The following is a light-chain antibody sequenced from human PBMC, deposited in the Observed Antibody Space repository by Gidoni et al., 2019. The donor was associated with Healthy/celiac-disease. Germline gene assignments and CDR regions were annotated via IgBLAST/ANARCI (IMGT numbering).Light chain of an antibody. J-gene: IGKJ1*01. CDR3: QQYNNWPPRT. CDR1: QSVSSN. V-gene: IGKV3-15*01. CDR2: GAS. Sequence: EIVMTQSPASLSVSPGERATLSCRASQSVSSNLAWYQQKPGQAPRLLIYGASTRATGIPARFSGSGSGIAFTLTIIILQAEYFAAYYCQQYNNWPPRTFGQXTKVEIK.